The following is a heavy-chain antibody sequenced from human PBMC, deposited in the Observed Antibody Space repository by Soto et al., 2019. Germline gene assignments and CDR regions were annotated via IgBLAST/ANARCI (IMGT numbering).Heavy chain of an antibody. CDR2: IYYRGST. D-gene: IGHD6-6*01. Sequence: SETLSLTCTVSGGSINDFYWSWIRQPPGKGLEWIGYIYYRGSTDYNPSLKGRVTISVETSKNQFSLKLRSVTAADTAVYYCARVGGVAARTFYYCGQGTLVTVYS. CDR1: GGSINDFY. CDR3: ARVGGVAARTFYY. V-gene: IGHV4-59*01. J-gene: IGHJ4*02.